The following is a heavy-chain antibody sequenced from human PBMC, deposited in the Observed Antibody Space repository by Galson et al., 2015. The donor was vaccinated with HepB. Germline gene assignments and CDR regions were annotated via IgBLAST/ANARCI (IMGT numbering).Heavy chain of an antibody. J-gene: IGHJ6*02. V-gene: IGHV3-23*01. CDR3: AKRFAGSSSWYPYGMDV. D-gene: IGHD6-13*01. Sequence: SLRLSCAASGFTFTSYAMSWVRQAPGKGLEWVSAISGSGGSTYYADSVKGRFTISRDNSKNTLYLQMNSLRAEDTAVYYCAKRFAGSSSWYPYGMDVWGQGTTVTVSS. CDR1: GFTFTSYA. CDR2: ISGSGGST.